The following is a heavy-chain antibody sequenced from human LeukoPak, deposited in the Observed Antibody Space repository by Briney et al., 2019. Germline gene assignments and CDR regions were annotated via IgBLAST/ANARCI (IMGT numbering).Heavy chain of an antibody. Sequence: SETLSLTCTVSGGSISSSSYYWGWIRQPPGKGLEWIGEINHSGSTNYNPSLKSRVTISVDTSKNQFSLKLSSVTAADTAVYYCARGEYSSSSPGTRYYYYMDVWGKGTTVTVSS. V-gene: IGHV4-39*07. CDR3: ARGEYSSSSPGTRYYYYMDV. CDR1: GGSISSSSYY. D-gene: IGHD6-6*01. CDR2: INHSGST. J-gene: IGHJ6*03.